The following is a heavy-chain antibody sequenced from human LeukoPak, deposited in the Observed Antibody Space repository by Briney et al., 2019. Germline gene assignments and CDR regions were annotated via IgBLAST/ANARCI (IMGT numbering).Heavy chain of an antibody. CDR1: GFTFSSYS. D-gene: IGHD6-19*01. V-gene: IGHV3-21*01. CDR3: ARVISVAGYDY. Sequence: GGSLRLSCAASGFTFSSYSMNWVRQAPGNGLEWVSSISSSSSYIYYADSVKGRFTISRDNAKNSLYLQMNSLRAEDTAVYYCARVISVAGYDYWGQGTLVTVPS. CDR2: ISSSSSYI. J-gene: IGHJ4*02.